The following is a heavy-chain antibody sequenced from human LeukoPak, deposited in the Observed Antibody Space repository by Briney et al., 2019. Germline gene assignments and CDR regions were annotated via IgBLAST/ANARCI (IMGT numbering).Heavy chain of an antibody. D-gene: IGHD1-26*01. Sequence: VSVKVSCKVSGYSLTELSLHWVRQAPGKGLEWMGGLDPADGEMIYTQMFQGRITMTEDSSTDTAYMEMSSLRSDDTAVYYCATGRTKWDLLNYWGQGTLVTVSS. V-gene: IGHV1-24*01. CDR1: GYSLTELS. CDR3: ATGRTKWDLLNY. CDR2: LDPADGEM. J-gene: IGHJ4*02.